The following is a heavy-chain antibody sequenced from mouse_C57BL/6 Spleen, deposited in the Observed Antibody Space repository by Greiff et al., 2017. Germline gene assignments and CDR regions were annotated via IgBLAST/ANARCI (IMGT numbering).Heavy chain of an antibody. D-gene: IGHD1-1*01. V-gene: IGHV5-12*01. CDR1: GFTFSDYY. J-gene: IGHJ1*03. CDR3: ARPDYYGSSYWYFDV. Sequence: EVQLVESGGGLVQPGGSLKLSCAASGFTFSDYYMYWVRQTPEKRLEWVAYISNGGGSTYYPDTVKGRFTISRDNAKNTLYLQMSRLKSEDTAMYYGARPDYYGSSYWYFDVWGTGTTVTVSS. CDR2: ISNGGGST.